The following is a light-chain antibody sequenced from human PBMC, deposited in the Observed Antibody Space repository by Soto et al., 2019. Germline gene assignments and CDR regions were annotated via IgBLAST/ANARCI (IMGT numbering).Light chain of an antibody. CDR3: QSYDSSLSGGV. J-gene: IGLJ3*02. CDR2: GNS. V-gene: IGLV1-40*01. CDR1: SSNIGAGYD. Sequence: QSVLTQPPSVSGAPGQRVTISCTGSSSNIGAGYDVKWYQQLPGTAPKLLIYGNSHRPSGVPDRFSGSKSGTSASLAITGIKAEDEADYYCQSYDSSLSGGVFGGGTKLTVL.